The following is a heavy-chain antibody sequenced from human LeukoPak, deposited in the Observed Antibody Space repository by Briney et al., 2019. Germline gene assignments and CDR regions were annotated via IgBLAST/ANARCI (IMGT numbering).Heavy chain of an antibody. CDR2: ISYSGGST. CDR1: GFTFSNYY. Sequence: SGGSLRLSCAASGFTFSNYYMTWVRQAPGKALEWVSSISYSGGSTYYAGSVKGRFTVSRDNSKNMLYLQMNSLRAEDTAVYYCATRYDSSGIDAFDIWGQGRMVTVSS. J-gene: IGHJ3*02. CDR3: ATRYDSSGIDAFDI. V-gene: IGHV3-23*01. D-gene: IGHD3-22*01.